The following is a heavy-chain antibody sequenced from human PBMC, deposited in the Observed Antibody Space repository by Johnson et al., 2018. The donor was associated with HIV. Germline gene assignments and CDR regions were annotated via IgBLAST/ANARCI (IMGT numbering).Heavy chain of an antibody. D-gene: IGHD3-22*01. CDR2: LNWNGGST. CDR3: ARATYYYDTSGDLIRPRAFDL. J-gene: IGHJ3*01. CDR1: GFTFDDYG. V-gene: IGHV3-20*04. Sequence: VQLVESGGGVVRPGGSLRLSCAASGFTFDDYGMSWVRQAPGKGLEWVAGLNWNGGSTGYADSVKGRFNISRDHAKNSLYLQMNSMRAEDPALYYCARATYYYDTSGDLIRPRAFDLWGQGTMVTVSS.